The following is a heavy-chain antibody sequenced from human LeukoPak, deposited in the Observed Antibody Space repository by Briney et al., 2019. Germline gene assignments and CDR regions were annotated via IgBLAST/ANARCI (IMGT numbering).Heavy chain of an antibody. Sequence: PGGSLRLSCAASGFTFSSYSMNWVRQAPGKGLEWVSSISSSSSYIYYADSVKGRFTISRDNAKNSLYLQMNSLRAEDTAVYYCARELGYCSSTSCYTYDFDYWGQGTLVTVSS. J-gene: IGHJ4*02. CDR1: GFTFSSYS. CDR3: ARELGYCSSTSCYTYDFDY. CDR2: ISSSSSYI. V-gene: IGHV3-21*01. D-gene: IGHD2-2*02.